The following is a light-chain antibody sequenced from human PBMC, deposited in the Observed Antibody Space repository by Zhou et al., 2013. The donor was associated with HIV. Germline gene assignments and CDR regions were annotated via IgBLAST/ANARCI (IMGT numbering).Light chain of an antibody. V-gene: IGKV3-20*01. CDR2: GAS. CDR3: QQYGYLIT. Sequence: EIVLTQSPATLSLSPGERATLSCRASQSVSSYLAWYQQKPGQAPRLLIYGASSRATDIPDRFSGSGSGTDFTLTISRLEPEDFAVYYCQQYGYLITFGQGTRLEIK. CDR1: QSVSSY. J-gene: IGKJ5*01.